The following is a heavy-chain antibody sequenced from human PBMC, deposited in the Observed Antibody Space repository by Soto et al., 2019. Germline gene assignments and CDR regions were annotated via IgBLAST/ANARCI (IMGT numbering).Heavy chain of an antibody. CDR1: GYTFTSYG. CDR3: ARVWETTDYQHLFDY. CDR2: ISAYNGNT. V-gene: IGHV1-18*01. D-gene: IGHD1-26*01. J-gene: IGHJ4*02. Sequence: QVHLVQSGAEVKKPGASVKVSCKASGYTFTSYGISWVRQAPGQGREWMGWISAYNGNTNYAQKLQGRVTMTTDTATSTADMELRSLRSDDTAVYYCARVWETTDYQHLFDYWGQGPLVTVSS.